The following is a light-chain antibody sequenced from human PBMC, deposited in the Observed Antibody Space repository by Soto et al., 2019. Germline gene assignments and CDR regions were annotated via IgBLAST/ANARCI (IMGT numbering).Light chain of an antibody. J-gene: IGKJ3*01. CDR2: LGS. CDR1: QSLLHSNGYNY. V-gene: IGKV2-28*01. Sequence: DIVMTQSPLSLPVTPGEPASISCRSSQSLLHSNGYNYLDWYLQKPGQSPQLLIYLGSNRASGVPARFSGSGSGTDFTLKISRVEAEDVGVYYCMQALQTPHFGPGTKVDIK. CDR3: MQALQTPH.